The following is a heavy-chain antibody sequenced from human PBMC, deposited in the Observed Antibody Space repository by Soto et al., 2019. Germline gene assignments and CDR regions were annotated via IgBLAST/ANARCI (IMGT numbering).Heavy chain of an antibody. CDR3: AKDLERSYYYDSSPKDPGWFDP. J-gene: IGHJ5*02. V-gene: IGHV3-30*18. D-gene: IGHD3-22*01. Sequence: PGRPLRLSCAASGFTFSSYGMHWVRQAPGKGLEWVAVISYDGSNKYYADSVKGRFTISRDNSKNTLYLQMNSLRAEDTAVYYCAKDLERSYYYDSSPKDPGWFDPWGQGTLVTVSS. CDR1: GFTFSSYG. CDR2: ISYDGSNK.